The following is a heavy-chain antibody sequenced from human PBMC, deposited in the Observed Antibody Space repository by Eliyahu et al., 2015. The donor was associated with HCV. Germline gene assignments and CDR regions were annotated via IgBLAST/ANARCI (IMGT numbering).Heavy chain of an antibody. D-gene: IGHD1-14*01. J-gene: IGHJ4*02. CDR3: ARTTGVRPFDY. CDR2: IYWDDDK. CDR1: GFSLSTTDVG. V-gene: IGHV2-5*02. Sequence: QITLKESGPTLVKPTQTLTLTCTFSGFSLSTTDVGVGWIRQPPGKALEWLALIYWDDDKRFSPSLKSRLTITKDTSKNQVVLTMTNMDPVDTATYYCARTTGVRPFDYWGQGTLVTVSS.